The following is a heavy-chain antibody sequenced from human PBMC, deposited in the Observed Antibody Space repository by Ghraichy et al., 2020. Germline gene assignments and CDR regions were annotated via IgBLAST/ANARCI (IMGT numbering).Heavy chain of an antibody. CDR1: GASISSKDYY. CDR2: VSYSGMT. J-gene: IGHJ4*02. D-gene: IGHD4-11*01. Sequence: ETLSLNCTVSGASISSKDYYWAWIRQPPGKGLEWIGSVSYSGMTYRNPSLKSRVTISVDTSKNQFSLRLTSVTAADTALYFCARTLTTLVSFDSWGQGNLVTVTS. CDR3: ARTLTTLVSFDS. V-gene: IGHV4-39*01.